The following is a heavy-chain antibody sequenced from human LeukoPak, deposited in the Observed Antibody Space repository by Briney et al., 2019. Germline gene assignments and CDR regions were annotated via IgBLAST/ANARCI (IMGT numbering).Heavy chain of an antibody. CDR3: AKAMAGSTYYFDS. V-gene: IGHV3-23*01. D-gene: IGHD6-19*01. J-gene: IGHJ4*02. CDR1: GFTFSSYA. Sequence: GGPLRLSCAASGFTFSSYAMNWVRQAPGKGLEWVSAISASGGSTYYADSVKGRFTISRDTSKNTLYLQMSSLRGEDTAVYYCAKAMAGSTYYFDSWGQGTLVTVSS. CDR2: ISASGGST.